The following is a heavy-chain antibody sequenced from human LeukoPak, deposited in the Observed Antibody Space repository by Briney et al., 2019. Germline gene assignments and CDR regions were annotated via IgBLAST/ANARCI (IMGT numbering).Heavy chain of an antibody. D-gene: IGHD1-26*01. CDR1: GGSFSGYY. J-gene: IGHJ6*03. CDR2: INHSGST. CDR3: AREARPGRDYPFYYYYYMDV. V-gene: IGHV4-34*01. Sequence: PSETLSLTCAVYGGSFSGYYWSWIRQPPGKGLEWIGEINHSGSTYYNPSLKSRVTISVDTSKNQFSLKLSSVTAADTAVYYCAREARPGRDYPFYYYYYMDVWGKGTTVTVSS.